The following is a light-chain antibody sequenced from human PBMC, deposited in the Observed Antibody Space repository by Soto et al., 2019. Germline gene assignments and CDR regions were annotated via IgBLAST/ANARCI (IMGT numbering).Light chain of an antibody. CDR2: WAS. CDR3: QQYESTPPT. J-gene: IGKJ2*01. CDR1: QSVLYSSNNKNY. Sequence: DIVMTQSPDSLAVSLGERATINCKSSQSVLYSSNNKNYLAWYQQRPGQPPKLLIYWASTRESGVPDRFSGSGPGTDFTLTLTSRQAEDVAVYYCQQYESTPPTFGQGTKLEIK. V-gene: IGKV4-1*01.